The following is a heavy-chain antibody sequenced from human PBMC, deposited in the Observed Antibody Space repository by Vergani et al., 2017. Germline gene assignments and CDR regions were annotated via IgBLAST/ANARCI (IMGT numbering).Heavy chain of an antibody. V-gene: IGHV3-11*06. CDR1: GFTFSDYY. CDR2: ISSSSSYT. D-gene: IGHD3-9*01. Sequence: QVQLVESGGGLVKPGGSLRLSCAASGFTFSDYYMSWIRQAPGKGLEWVSYISSSSSYTNYADSVKGRFTISRDNAKNSLYLQMNSLRAEDTAVYYCARSGDYDILTGYTYYFDYWGQGTLVTVSS. CDR3: ARSGDYDILTGYTYYFDY. J-gene: IGHJ4*02.